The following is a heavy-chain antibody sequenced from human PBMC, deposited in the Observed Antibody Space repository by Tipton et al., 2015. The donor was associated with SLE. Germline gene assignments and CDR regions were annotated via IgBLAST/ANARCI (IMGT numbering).Heavy chain of an antibody. D-gene: IGHD5-24*01. V-gene: IGHV4-59*11. J-gene: IGHJ4*02. CDR3: ARGVIMATPDY. Sequence: TLSLTCTVSGGSISSHYWSWIRQPPGKGLEWIGYTYYSGSTNYNPSLKSRVTISVDTSKNQFSLKLSSVTAADTAVYYCARGVIMATPDYWGQGTLVTVSS. CDR1: GGSISSHY. CDR2: TYYSGST.